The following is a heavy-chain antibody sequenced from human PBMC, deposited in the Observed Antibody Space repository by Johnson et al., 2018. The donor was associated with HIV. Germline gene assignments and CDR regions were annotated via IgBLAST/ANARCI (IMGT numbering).Heavy chain of an antibody. Sequence: VKLVESGGGLVQPGGSLRLSCAASGFIFSSYWMSWVRQAPGKGLEWVANIKEDGSEKYYVDSVKGRFTISRDNAKNALYLQMNSLRAEDTAVYYCARDYLDAFDIWGQGTMVTVSS. CDR2: IKEDGSEK. CDR1: GFIFSSYW. J-gene: IGHJ3*02. CDR3: ARDYLDAFDI. D-gene: IGHD3-16*02. V-gene: IGHV3-7*01.